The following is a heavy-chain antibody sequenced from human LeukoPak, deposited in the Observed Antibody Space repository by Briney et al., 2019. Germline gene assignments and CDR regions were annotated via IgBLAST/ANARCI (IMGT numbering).Heavy chain of an antibody. CDR2: ISTYNGNT. CDR1: GYTFTSYG. CDR3: ATHSTRIAVRPSDYYYYMDV. V-gene: IGHV1-18*01. J-gene: IGHJ6*03. Sequence: ASVKVSCKASGYTFTSYGISWVRQAPGQGLEWMGWISTYNGNTNYAQKLQGRDTMTTDTSTSTAYMELRSLRSDDTAVYYCATHSTRIAVRPSDYYYYMDVWGKGTTVTVSS. D-gene: IGHD6-6*01.